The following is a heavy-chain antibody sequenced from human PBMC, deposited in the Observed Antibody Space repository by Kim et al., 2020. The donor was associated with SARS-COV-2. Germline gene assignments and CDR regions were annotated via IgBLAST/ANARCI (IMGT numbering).Heavy chain of an antibody. Sequence: GGSLRLSCAASRFTFSSYEMNWVRQAPGKGLEWVSYISSSDSIIYYADSVKGRFTISRDNAKNSLYLQMNSLRAEDTAVYYCARVTYGSLYWYFDLWGRG. J-gene: IGHJ2*01. CDR2: ISSSDSII. D-gene: IGHD2-21*02. CDR1: RFTFSSYE. CDR3: ARVTYGSLYWYFDL. V-gene: IGHV3-48*03.